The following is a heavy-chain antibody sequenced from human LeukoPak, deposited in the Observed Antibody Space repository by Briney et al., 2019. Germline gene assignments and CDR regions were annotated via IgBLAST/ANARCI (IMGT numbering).Heavy chain of an antibody. V-gene: IGHV3-74*01. CDR2: INSDGSST. CDR1: GFNFSSYW. D-gene: IGHD5-18*01. Sequence: GGSLRPSCAASGFNFSSYWMHWVRQAPGKGLVWVSRINSDGSSTSYADSMKGRFTISRDNAKNTLYLQMNSLRVEDTAVYYCARGGAAMAYYWGQGTLVTVSS. J-gene: IGHJ4*02. CDR3: ARGGAAMAYY.